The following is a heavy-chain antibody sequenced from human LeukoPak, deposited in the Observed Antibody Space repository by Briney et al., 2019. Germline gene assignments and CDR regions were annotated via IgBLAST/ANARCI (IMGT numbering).Heavy chain of an antibody. CDR1: GGSISSSSYY. CDR2: IYYSGSA. D-gene: IGHD3-10*01. J-gene: IGHJ5*02. V-gene: IGHV4-61*05. Sequence: NSSETLSLTCTVSGGSISSSSYYWGWIRQPPGKGLEWIGYIYYSGSANYNPSLKSRVTISVDTSKNQFSLKLTSVTAADTAVYYCARTNYYSGSYSSWFDPWGQGSLVTVSS. CDR3: ARTNYYSGSYSSWFDP.